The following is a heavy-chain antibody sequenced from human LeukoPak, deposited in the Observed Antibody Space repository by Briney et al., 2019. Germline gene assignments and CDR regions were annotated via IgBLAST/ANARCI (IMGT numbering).Heavy chain of an antibody. CDR3: ATDFGTDDAFDI. CDR2: IYDSGIA. Sequence: PSETLSLTCVVSGDSISSGGYSWSWIRQPPGKGLEWIGYIYDSGIAFYNPSPKSRVTMSVDTSKNHFFLNLRSVTAADTAVYYCATDFGTDDAFDIWGQGTMVTVSS. J-gene: IGHJ3*02. D-gene: IGHD3-10*01. CDR1: GDSISSGGYS. V-gene: IGHV4-30-4*07.